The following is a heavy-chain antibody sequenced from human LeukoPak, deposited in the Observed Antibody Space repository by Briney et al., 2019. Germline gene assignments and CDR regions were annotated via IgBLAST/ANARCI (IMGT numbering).Heavy chain of an antibody. CDR1: GFTLSSYE. CDR3: ARDRVTAVTLGVSRFDP. CDR2: ISGSGTTI. J-gene: IGHJ5*02. D-gene: IGHD4-11*01. V-gene: IGHV3-48*03. Sequence: GGSLRLSCAASGFTLSSYEMNWVRQAPGKGLEWVSYISGSGTTIYYADSVKGRFTISRDNARNSLYLQMNSLRAEDTAVYYCARDRVTAVTLGVSRFDPWGQGTLVTVSS.